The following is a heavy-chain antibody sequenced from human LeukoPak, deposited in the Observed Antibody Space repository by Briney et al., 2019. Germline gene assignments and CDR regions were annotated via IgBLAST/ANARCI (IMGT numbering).Heavy chain of an antibody. V-gene: IGHV3-33*01. J-gene: IGHJ4*02. CDR3: ARDRHSGRFYTIDY. CDR2: MWFDGSNQ. CDR1: GFTFSSYA. Sequence: GGSLRLSCAASGFTFSSYAMHWVRQAPGKGLEWVAVMWFDGSNQYQTDSVKGRFTISRDNAKNTLYLQMSSLRADDTAVYYCARDRHSGRFYTIDYWGQGTLVTVSS. D-gene: IGHD1-26*01.